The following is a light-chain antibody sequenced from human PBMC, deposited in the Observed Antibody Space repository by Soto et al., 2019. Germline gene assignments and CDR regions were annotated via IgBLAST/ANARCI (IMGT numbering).Light chain of an antibody. CDR2: KAS. CDR3: QQSYT. V-gene: IGKV1-5*03. J-gene: IGKJ2*01. CDR1: QSISSW. Sequence: DIQMTQSPSTLSASVGDRVTITCRASQSISSWLAWYQQKPGKAPKLLIYKASSLESGVPSRFSGSGSGTEFTLTISSLQPDDFATYYCQQSYTFGQGTKVDIK.